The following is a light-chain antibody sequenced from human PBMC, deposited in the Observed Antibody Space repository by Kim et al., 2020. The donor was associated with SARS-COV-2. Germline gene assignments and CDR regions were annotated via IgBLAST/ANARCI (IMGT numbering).Light chain of an antibody. CDR3: QQYGSSPRT. Sequence: EIVLTQSPGTLSLSPGERVTLSCRASQSVTANYLASYRQKPGQAPSLLISGASSRATGIPDRFSGSGSGTDFTLTISRLEPEDFGMYYCQQYGSSPRTFGQGTKLEI. J-gene: IGKJ2*01. CDR2: GAS. V-gene: IGKV3-20*01. CDR1: QSVTANY.